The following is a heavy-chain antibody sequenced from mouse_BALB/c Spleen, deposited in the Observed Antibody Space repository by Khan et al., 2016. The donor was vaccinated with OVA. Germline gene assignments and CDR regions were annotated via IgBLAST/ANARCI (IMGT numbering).Heavy chain of an antibody. Sequence: VELVESGPGLVTPSQSLSITCTVSGYSLTRYGVHWVRQTPGKGLEWLGHIRAGGSTNYNWALMSRLCISIDNSKSQVFLIMNTQQTDDAALYYCHRSEYLARYWGQGTTLTVSS. J-gene: IGHJ2*01. CDR3: HRSEYLARY. CDR2: IRAGGST. CDR1: GYSLTRYG. D-gene: IGHD3-3*01. V-gene: IGHV2-9*02.